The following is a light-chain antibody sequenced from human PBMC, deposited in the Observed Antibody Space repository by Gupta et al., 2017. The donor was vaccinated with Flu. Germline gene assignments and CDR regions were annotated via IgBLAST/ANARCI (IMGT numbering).Light chain of an antibody. V-gene: IGLV1-51*02. CDR2: EGN. CDR3: GTWDSSLSAGV. CDR1: SSNIGNNY. Sequence: QSVLTHPPSVSAAPGQKVTISSTGSSSNIGNNYVSWYQQLPGAAPKLLIYEGNKRPSGIPDRFSGSKSGTSATLGITGLQTGDEADYYCGTWDSSLSAGVFGGGTKLTVL. J-gene: IGLJ3*02.